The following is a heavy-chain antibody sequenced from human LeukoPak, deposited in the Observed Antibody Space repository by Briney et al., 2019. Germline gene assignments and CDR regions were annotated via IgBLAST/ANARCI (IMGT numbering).Heavy chain of an antibody. Sequence: SVKVSCRAPGGTFSSYAISWVRQAPGQGLEWMGGIIPIFGTANYAQKFQGRVTITTDESTSTAYMELSSLRSEDTAVYYCARGECSGGSCYSNYYYYMDVWGKGTTVTVSS. CDR3: ARGECSGGSCYSNYYYYMDV. CDR2: IIPIFGTA. V-gene: IGHV1-69*05. J-gene: IGHJ6*03. D-gene: IGHD2-15*01. CDR1: GGTFSSYA.